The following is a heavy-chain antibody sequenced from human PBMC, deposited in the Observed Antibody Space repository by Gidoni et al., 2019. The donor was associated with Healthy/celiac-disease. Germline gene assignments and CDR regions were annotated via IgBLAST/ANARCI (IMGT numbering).Heavy chain of an antibody. D-gene: IGHD5-18*01. V-gene: IGHV1-18*01. J-gene: IGHJ4*02. CDR3: ARVYSYLDY. CDR2: ISAYSRNT. CDR1: GYTFTSYG. Sequence: QVHLLQSGAEVKKSGASVKVSCKVSGYTFTSYGISWVRQAPGQGLEWMRWISAYSRNTNYERTLQGRITMTTDPSTSTAYMELRSLSSAESALYYCARVYSYLDYWGPGTLVTVSS.